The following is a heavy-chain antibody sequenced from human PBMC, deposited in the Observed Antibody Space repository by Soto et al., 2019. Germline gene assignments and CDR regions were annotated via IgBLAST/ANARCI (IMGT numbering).Heavy chain of an antibody. CDR1: GGSFSGYY. J-gene: IGHJ5*02. CDR2: INHSGST. Sequence: QVQLQQWGAGLLKPSETLSLTCAVYGGSFSGYYWSWIRQPPGKGLEWIGEINHSGSTNYNPSLKRRVTISVDTSKNQFSLKLSSVTAADTAVYYCARGVNILTGYPNTWGQGTLVTVSS. D-gene: IGHD3-9*01. CDR3: ARGVNILTGYPNT. V-gene: IGHV4-34*01.